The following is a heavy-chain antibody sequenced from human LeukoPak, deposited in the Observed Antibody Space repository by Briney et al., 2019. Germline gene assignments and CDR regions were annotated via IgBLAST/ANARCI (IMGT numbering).Heavy chain of an antibody. Sequence: PSETPSLTCAVYGGSFSGYYWSWIRQPPGKGLEWIGEINHSGSTNYNPSLKSRVTISVDTSKNQFSLKLSSVTAADTAVYYCARAPQLDYWGQGTLVTVSS. V-gene: IGHV4-34*01. CDR2: INHSGST. CDR3: ARAPQLDY. J-gene: IGHJ4*02. D-gene: IGHD1-1*01. CDR1: GGSFSGYY.